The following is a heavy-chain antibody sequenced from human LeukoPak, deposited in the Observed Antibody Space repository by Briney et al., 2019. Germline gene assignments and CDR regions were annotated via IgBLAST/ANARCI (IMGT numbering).Heavy chain of an antibody. CDR3: ARDASGYDP. CDR1: GYTFTAFY. V-gene: IGHV1-2*02. Sequence: ASVEVSCKASGYTFTAFYMHWVRQAPGQGFEWMGWINPNSGVTNYAHKFQGRVTMSRDTSISTAYMELNRLRSDDTAVYYCARDASGYDPWGQGTLVTVSS. CDR2: INPNSGVT. D-gene: IGHD5-12*01. J-gene: IGHJ5*02.